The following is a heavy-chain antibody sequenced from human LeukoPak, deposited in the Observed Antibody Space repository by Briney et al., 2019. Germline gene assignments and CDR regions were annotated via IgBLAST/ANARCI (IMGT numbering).Heavy chain of an antibody. D-gene: IGHD6-6*01. CDR3: AKDYGSSSTNWFDP. Sequence: PPGRSLRLSCAASGFTFSTYAMSWVRQAPGKGLEWVSAISGGGGSTYYADSVKGRFTISRDNSKNTLYLQMNSLRAEDTAVYYCAKDYGSSSTNWFDPWGQGTLVTVSS. V-gene: IGHV3-23*01. CDR2: ISGGGGST. CDR1: GFTFSTYA. J-gene: IGHJ5*02.